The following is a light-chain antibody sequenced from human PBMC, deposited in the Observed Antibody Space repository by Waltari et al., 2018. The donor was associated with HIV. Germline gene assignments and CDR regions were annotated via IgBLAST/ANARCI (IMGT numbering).Light chain of an antibody. CDR2: RNN. V-gene: IGLV1-47*01. CDR3: ASWDDSLSVV. J-gene: IGLJ2*01. CDR1: SPNIGRNY. Sequence: QPALTQPPSASGTPGQRVPISCSGSSPNIGRNYVYWYLQLPGTAPKRLIYRNNQRPSGGPDRFSGSKSGTSASLAISGLRSEDEADYYCASWDDSLSVVFGGGTKLTVL.